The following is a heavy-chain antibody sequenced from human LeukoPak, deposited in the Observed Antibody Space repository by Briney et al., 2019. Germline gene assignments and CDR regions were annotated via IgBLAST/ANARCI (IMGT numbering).Heavy chain of an antibody. CDR2: ISAYNGNT. J-gene: IGHJ4*02. CDR1: GGTFSSYA. V-gene: IGHV1-18*01. CDR3: ARRGIAKLDY. Sequence: ASVKVSCKASGGTFSSYAISWVRQAPGQGLEWMGWISAYNGNTDYAQKLQGRVTMTTDTSTSTAYMELRSLRSDDTAVYYCARRGIAKLDYWGQGTLVTVSS. D-gene: IGHD6-13*01.